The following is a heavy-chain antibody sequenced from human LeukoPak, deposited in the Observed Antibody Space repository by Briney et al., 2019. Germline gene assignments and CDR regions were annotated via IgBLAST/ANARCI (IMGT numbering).Heavy chain of an antibody. V-gene: IGHV3-74*01. D-gene: IGHD1-20*01. CDR1: GFTFSSYW. Sequence: GGSLRLSCAASGFTFSSYWMHWVRQAPGKGLVWVSRINSDGSSTSYADSVKGRFTISRDNAKNTLYLQMNSLKTEDTAVYYCTTDNWNVLDAFDIWGQGTMVTVSS. J-gene: IGHJ3*02. CDR2: INSDGSST. CDR3: TTDNWNVLDAFDI.